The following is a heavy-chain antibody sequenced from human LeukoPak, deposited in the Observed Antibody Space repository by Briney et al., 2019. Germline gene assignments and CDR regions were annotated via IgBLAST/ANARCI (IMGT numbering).Heavy chain of an antibody. Sequence: PSETLSLTCTVSGGSISSGSYYWSWIRQPAGKGLEWIGRIYTSGSTNYNPSLKSRVTISVDTSKNQFSLKLSSVTAADTAVYYCARDEVGSGSYPYYFDYWGQGTLVTVSS. V-gene: IGHV4-61*02. CDR2: IYTSGST. D-gene: IGHD1-26*01. J-gene: IGHJ4*02. CDR1: GGSISSGSYY. CDR3: ARDEVGSGSYPYYFDY.